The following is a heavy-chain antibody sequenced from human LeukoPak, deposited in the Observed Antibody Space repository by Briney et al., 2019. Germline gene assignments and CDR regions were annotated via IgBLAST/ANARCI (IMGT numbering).Heavy chain of an antibody. Sequence: ASVKVSCKTSGHTFTDYYIHWLRQAPGQGLEWMGWINPNSGETNSAQKFQGRVTMTGDTSISTAYMELRRVTSDDTAVYYCARDRDYSNTERGFDYWGQGTLVTVSS. CDR1: GHTFTDYY. D-gene: IGHD4-11*01. CDR3: ARDRDYSNTERGFDY. J-gene: IGHJ4*02. V-gene: IGHV1-2*02. CDR2: INPNSGET.